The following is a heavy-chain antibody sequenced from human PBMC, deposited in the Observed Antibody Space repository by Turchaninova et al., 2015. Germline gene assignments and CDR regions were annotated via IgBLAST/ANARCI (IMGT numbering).Heavy chain of an antibody. J-gene: IGHJ5*02. CDR2: IYYSGGT. CDR1: GGSVSSTAYY. Sequence: QLQLQESGPGLVRPSETLSLPCAVSGGSVSSTAYYWGWIRQPPGKGLECIGTIYYSGGTYYNPSLKSRVTISVDTSKNQFSLKLSSVTAADTAVYYCVRQYFDSSGPNWFDPWGQGTLVTVSS. V-gene: IGHV4-39*01. D-gene: IGHD3-22*01. CDR3: VRQYFDSSGPNWFDP.